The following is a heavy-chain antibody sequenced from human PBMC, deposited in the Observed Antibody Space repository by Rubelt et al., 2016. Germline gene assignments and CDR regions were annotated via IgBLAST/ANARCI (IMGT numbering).Heavy chain of an antibody. V-gene: IGHV1-46*03. J-gene: IGHJ4*02. Sequence: QVQLVQSGSELKKPGASVKVSCKASGYNFTDYYMHWVRQAPGQGLEWMGIINPSGGGTSYAQKFQGRVTMTRDTSTSTVYMELSSLRSEDTAVYYCARTSGNYAIDYWGQGTLVTVSS. D-gene: IGHD1-26*01. CDR1: GYNFTDYY. CDR3: ARTSGNYAIDY. CDR2: INPSGGGT.